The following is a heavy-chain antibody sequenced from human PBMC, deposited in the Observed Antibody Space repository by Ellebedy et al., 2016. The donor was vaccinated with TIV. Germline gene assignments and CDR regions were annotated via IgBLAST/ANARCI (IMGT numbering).Heavy chain of an antibody. V-gene: IGHV3-30*03. CDR3: ASGLDV. J-gene: IGHJ6*02. Sequence: LSLTCAASGFTFDNYGMHWVRQAPGKGLEWVAAISYDGSNNSSADSVKGRFTISRDNSKNTVYLQMNSLRAEDTAVYFCASGLDVWGQGTTVTVS. CDR1: GFTFDNYG. CDR2: ISYDGSNN.